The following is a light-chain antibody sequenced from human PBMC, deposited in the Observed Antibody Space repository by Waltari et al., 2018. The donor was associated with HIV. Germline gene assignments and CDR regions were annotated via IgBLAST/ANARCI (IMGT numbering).Light chain of an antibody. CDR2: DNN. CDR3: ATWDSGLSAVV. J-gene: IGLJ2*01. Sequence: ELTQPHSVSATPGQKVTISCSGSSSNIGYNYVFWYQQLPGTAPKLLIYDNNKRPSGIPDGFSGSKSGTSATLGITGLQTGDEADYYCATWDSGLSAVVFGGGTKLTVL. V-gene: IGLV1-51*01. CDR1: SSNIGYNY.